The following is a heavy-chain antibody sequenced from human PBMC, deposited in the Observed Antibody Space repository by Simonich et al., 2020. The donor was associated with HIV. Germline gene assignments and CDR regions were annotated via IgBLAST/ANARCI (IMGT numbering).Heavy chain of an antibody. CDR1: GFTFSSYA. V-gene: IGHV3-30*07. CDR3: ASGGSISSVWADDY. J-gene: IGHJ4*02. Sequence: QVQLVESGGGVVQPGRSLRLSCAASGFTFSSYAMHWVRQAPGKGLESGAVISYDGSNKYYADSVKGRFTISRDNSKNTLYLQMNSLRAEDTAVYYCASGGSISSVWADDYWVQGTLVTVSS. CDR2: ISYDGSNK. D-gene: IGHD3-16*01.